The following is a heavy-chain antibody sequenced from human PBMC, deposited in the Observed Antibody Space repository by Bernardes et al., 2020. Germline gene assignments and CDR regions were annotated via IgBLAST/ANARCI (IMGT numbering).Heavy chain of an antibody. CDR1: GYTFSNCG. CDR3: AREIDFRSGYLDY. V-gene: IGHV1-18*01. CDR2: INPYNGNT. Sequence: ASVKVSCKASGYTFSNCGISWVRQAPGQGLEWMGWINPYNGNTNYAQKLQGRVTMTTDRTTSTAYMELRSLRSDDTAVYYCAREIDFRSGYLDYWGQGTLVTVSS. J-gene: IGHJ4*02. D-gene: IGHD3-3*01.